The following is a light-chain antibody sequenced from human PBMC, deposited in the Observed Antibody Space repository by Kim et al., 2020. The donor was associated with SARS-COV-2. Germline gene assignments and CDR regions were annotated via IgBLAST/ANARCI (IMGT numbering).Light chain of an antibody. Sequence: QSALTQPASVSGSPGQSITISCTGTSSDVGGYTFVSWYQQHPDKAPKLMIYDVTDRPSGVSNRFSGSKSGNTASLTISGLQAEDEADYYCSSYTSSSTWVFGGGTQLTVL. CDR3: SSYTSSSTWV. V-gene: IGLV2-14*03. J-gene: IGLJ3*02. CDR2: DVT. CDR1: SSDVGGYTF.